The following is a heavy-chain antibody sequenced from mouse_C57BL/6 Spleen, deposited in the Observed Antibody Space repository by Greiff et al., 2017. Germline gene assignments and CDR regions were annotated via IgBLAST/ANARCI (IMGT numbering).Heavy chain of an antibody. D-gene: IGHD2-3*01. J-gene: IGHJ3*01. CDR1: GYTFTDYY. CDR2: INPNNGGT. Sequence: EVQLQQSGPELVKPGASVKISCKASGYTFTDYYMNWVKQSHGKSLEWIGDINPNNGGTSYNQKFKGKATLTVDKSSSTAYMELRSLTSEDSAVYYCAKESDGYYAPWFAYWGQGTLVTVSA. CDR3: AKESDGYYAPWFAY. V-gene: IGHV1-26*01.